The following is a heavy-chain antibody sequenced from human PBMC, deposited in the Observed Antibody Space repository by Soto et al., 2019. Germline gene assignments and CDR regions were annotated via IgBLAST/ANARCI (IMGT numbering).Heavy chain of an antibody. Sequence: QVQLVQSGPEVKKPGASVKVSCKASGNTFASHGFSWVRQAPRQGLEWMGWTSGFNGQTNYALKFQGRVSLTTDTSTSTAYMELRSLRSDDTAVYFCARVDPRGVAVVRDYWGQGTLVTVSS. CDR3: ARVDPRGVAVVRDY. D-gene: IGHD3-10*01. CDR2: TSGFNGQT. CDR1: GNTFASHG. J-gene: IGHJ4*02. V-gene: IGHV1-18*01.